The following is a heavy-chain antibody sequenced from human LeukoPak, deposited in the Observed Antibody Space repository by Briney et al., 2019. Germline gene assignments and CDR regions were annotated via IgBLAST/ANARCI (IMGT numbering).Heavy chain of an antibody. CDR2: INHSGST. CDR3: ARDLLYRTSTSCYFI. V-gene: IGHV4-34*01. J-gene: IGHJ4*02. D-gene: IGHD2-2*01. Sequence: SETLSLTCAVYGGSFSGYYWSWIRQPPGKGLEWIGEINHSGSTNYNPSLKSRVTISVDTSKNQFSLRLSSVTAADTAVYYCARDLLYRTSTSCYFIWGQGTLVTVSS. CDR1: GGSFSGYY.